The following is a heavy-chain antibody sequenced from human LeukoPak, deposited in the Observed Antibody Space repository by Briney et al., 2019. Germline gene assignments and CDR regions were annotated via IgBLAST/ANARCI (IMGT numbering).Heavy chain of an antibody. CDR3: ASTRYGPHQAFDI. D-gene: IGHD2-2*01. Sequence: GGSLRLSCAASGFTFSSYAMSWVRQASGKGLEWVSAISGSGGSTYYADSVKGRFTISRDNSKNTLYLQMNSLRAEDTAVYYCASTRYGPHQAFDIWGQGTMVTVSS. CDR2: ISGSGGST. CDR1: GFTFSSYA. J-gene: IGHJ3*02. V-gene: IGHV3-23*01.